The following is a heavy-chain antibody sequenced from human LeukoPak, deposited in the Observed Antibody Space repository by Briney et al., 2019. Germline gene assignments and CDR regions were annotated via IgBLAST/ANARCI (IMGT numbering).Heavy chain of an antibody. V-gene: IGHV3-23*01. J-gene: IGHJ4*02. CDR3: AKGRYFDWSFDY. CDR2: ISGSGVST. D-gene: IGHD3-9*01. CDR1: GFTFSSYA. Sequence: GGSLRLSCAASGFTFSSYAMRWVRQAPGKGLEWVSAISGSGVSTYYADSVKGRFTISRDNSKNTQYLQMNSLRAEDTAVYYCAKGRYFDWSFDYWGQGTLVTVSS.